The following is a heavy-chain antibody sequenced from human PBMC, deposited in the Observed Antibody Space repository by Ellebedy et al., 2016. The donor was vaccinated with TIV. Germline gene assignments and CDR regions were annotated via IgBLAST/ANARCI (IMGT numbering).Heavy chain of an antibody. CDR2: ISSSSSTI. V-gene: IGHV3-48*01. Sequence: GGSLRLSXAASGFTFSSYSMNWVRQAPGKGLEWVSYISSSSSTIYYADSVKGRFTISRDNAKNSLYLQMNSLRAEDTAVYYCARDQTTVAYYYYGMDVWGQGTTVTVSS. D-gene: IGHD4-11*01. J-gene: IGHJ6*02. CDR1: GFTFSSYS. CDR3: ARDQTTVAYYYYGMDV.